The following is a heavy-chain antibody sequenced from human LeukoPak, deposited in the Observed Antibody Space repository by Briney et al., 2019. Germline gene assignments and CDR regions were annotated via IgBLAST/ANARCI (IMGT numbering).Heavy chain of an antibody. J-gene: IGHJ5*02. CDR2: IRYDGSNK. D-gene: IGHD2-2*02. V-gene: IGHV3-30*02. Sequence: GGSLRLSCAASGFTFSSYGMHWVRQAPGKGLEWVAFIRYDGSNKYYADSVKGRFTISRDNSKNTLYLQMNSLRAEDTAVYYCASLTGRYCSSTSCSTFDPWGQGTLVTVSS. CDR3: ASLTGRYCSSTSCSTFDP. CDR1: GFTFSSYG.